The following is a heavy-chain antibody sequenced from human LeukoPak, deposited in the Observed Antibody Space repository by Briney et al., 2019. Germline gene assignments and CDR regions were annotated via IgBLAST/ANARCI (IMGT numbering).Heavy chain of an antibody. CDR2: ISSSSSYI. J-gene: IGHJ6*02. Sequence: PGGSLRLSCAASGFTFSSYAMSWVRQAPGKGLEWVSSISSSSSYIYYADSVKGRFTISRDNAKNSLYLQMNSLRAEDTAVYYCARDGLYCSGGSCYSGNTYGMDVWGQGTTVTVSS. V-gene: IGHV3-21*01. CDR3: ARDGLYCSGGSCYSGNTYGMDV. D-gene: IGHD2-15*01. CDR1: GFTFSSYA.